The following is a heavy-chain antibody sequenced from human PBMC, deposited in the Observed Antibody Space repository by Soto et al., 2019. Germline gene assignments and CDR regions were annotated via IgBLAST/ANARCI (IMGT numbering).Heavy chain of an antibody. CDR1: GGSISSSSYY. CDR2: IYYSGST. V-gene: IGHV4-39*01. CDR3: ARQSVGRSWYYNYGMDV. D-gene: IGHD6-13*01. J-gene: IGHJ6*02. Sequence: SETLSLTCTVSGGSISSSSYYWGWIRQAPGKGLEWIGSIYYSGSTYYNPSLKSRVTISVDTSKNQFSLKLRSVTAADTAVFYCARQSVGRSWYYNYGMDVRGQGTTVT.